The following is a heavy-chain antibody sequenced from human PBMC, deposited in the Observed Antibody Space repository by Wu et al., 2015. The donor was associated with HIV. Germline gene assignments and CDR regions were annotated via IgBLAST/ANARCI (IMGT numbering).Heavy chain of an antibody. V-gene: IGHV1-2*02. CDR2: INPNSGGT. J-gene: IGHJ4*02. D-gene: IGHD2-2*01. CDR1: GYTFTGYY. Sequence: QVQLVQSGAEVKKPGASVKVSCKASGYTFTGYYMHWVRQAPGQGLEWMGWINPNSGGTNYAQKFQGRVTMTRDTSISTAYMELSRLRSDDTAVYYCARDPDVVVPAAIPDYWGQGTLVTVSS. CDR3: ARDPDVVVPAAIPDY.